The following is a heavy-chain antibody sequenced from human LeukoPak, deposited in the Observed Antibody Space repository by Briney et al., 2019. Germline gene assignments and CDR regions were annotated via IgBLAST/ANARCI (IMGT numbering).Heavy chain of an antibody. Sequence: EASVKVSCKASGYTFTSYYMHWVRQAPGQGLEWMGIINPSGGSTSYAQKFQGRVTMTRDMSTSTVYMELSSLRSEDTAVYYCARPKIMVRGVIEPNDAFDIWGQGTMATVSS. CDR1: GYTFTSYY. CDR2: INPSGGST. D-gene: IGHD3-10*01. J-gene: IGHJ3*02. CDR3: ARPKIMVRGVIEPNDAFDI. V-gene: IGHV1-46*01.